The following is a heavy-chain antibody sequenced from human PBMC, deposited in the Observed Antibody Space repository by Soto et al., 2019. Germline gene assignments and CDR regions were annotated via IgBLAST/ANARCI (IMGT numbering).Heavy chain of an antibody. CDR2: ISGSGGST. CDR1: GFTFSSYA. V-gene: IGHV3-23*01. CDR3: AKDADMTTVTNNDAFDI. Sequence: EVQLLESGGGLVQPGGSLRLSCAASGFTFSSYAMSWVRQAPGKGLEWVSAISGSGGSTYYADSVKGRFIISRDNSKNTLYLQMNSLRAEDTAVYYCAKDADMTTVTNNDAFDIWGQGTMVTVSS. D-gene: IGHD4-17*01. J-gene: IGHJ3*02.